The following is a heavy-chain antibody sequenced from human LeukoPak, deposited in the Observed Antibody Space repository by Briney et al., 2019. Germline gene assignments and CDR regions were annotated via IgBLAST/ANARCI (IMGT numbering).Heavy chain of an antibody. D-gene: IGHD6-13*01. CDR3: ARHLGLQQLGYYFDY. J-gene: IGHJ4*02. CDR2: IYYAGTT. V-gene: IGHV4-39*01. CDR1: GAPTSLTSYF. Sequence: SDTLSLTCTVSGAPTSLTSYFWGWIRQTPGKGLEWVGSIYYAGTTYYNPSLKSRVTISVDTSKNQFSLKLSSVTAADTAVYYCARHLGLQQLGYYFDYWGQGTLVTVSS.